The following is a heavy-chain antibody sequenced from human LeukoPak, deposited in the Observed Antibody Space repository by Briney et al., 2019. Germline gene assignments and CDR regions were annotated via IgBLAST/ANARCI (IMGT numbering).Heavy chain of an antibody. CDR3: ARDPQYYYDSSGYLGWYFDL. CDR1: GGSISSYY. CDR2: IYYSGST. D-gene: IGHD3-22*01. V-gene: IGHV4-59*01. Sequence: SETLSLTCTVSGGSISSYYWSWIRQPPGKGLEWIGYIYYSGSTNYNPSLKSRVTISVDTSKNQLSLKLSSVTAADTAVYYCARDPQYYYDSSGYLGWYFDLWGRGTLVTVSS. J-gene: IGHJ2*01.